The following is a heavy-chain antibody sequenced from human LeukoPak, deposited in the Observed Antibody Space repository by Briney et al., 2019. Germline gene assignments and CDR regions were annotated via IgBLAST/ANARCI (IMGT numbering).Heavy chain of an antibody. D-gene: IGHD5-18*01. CDR1: GFTFSSYS. V-gene: IGHV4-38-2*02. CDR2: IYHSGST. CDR3: ARDGYSYGFRPFDY. J-gene: IGHJ4*02. Sequence: PGGSLRLSCAASGFTFSSYSMNWVRQAPGKGLEWIGSIYHSGSTYYNPSLKSRVTISVDTSKNQFSLKLSSVTAADTAVYYCARDGYSYGFRPFDYWGQGTLVTVSS.